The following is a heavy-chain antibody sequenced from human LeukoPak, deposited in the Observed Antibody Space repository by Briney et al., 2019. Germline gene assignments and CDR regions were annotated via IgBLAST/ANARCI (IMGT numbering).Heavy chain of an antibody. CDR1: GFTFTRYG. D-gene: IGHD3-10*01. CDR2: ISAYDGKT. J-gene: IGHJ4*02. Sequence: ASVKVSCKASGFTFTRYGFSWVRQAPGQGLEWMGWISAYDGKTNYEQKLQGRVTMTTDRSTSTAYMELRSLRSDDTAVYHCARDRDAGNAGDFDYWGQGTLVTVSS. CDR3: ARDRDAGNAGDFDY. V-gene: IGHV1-18*01.